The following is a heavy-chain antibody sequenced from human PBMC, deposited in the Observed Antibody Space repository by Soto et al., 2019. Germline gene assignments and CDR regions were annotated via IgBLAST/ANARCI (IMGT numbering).Heavy chain of an antibody. Sequence: GGSLRLSCAASGFTFSSYAMSWVRQAPGKGLEWVSAISGSGGSTYYADSVKGRFTISRDNSKNTLYLQMNSLRAEDTAVYYCASTYGIQLWLSVFDYWGQGTLVTVSS. CDR3: ASTYGIQLWLSVFDY. CDR2: ISGSGGST. CDR1: GFTFSSYA. D-gene: IGHD5-18*01. V-gene: IGHV3-23*01. J-gene: IGHJ4*02.